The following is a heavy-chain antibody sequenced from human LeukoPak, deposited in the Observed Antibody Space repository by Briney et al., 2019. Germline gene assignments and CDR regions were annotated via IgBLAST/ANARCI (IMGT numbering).Heavy chain of an antibody. V-gene: IGHV3-23*01. CDR1: GFTFSSHA. D-gene: IGHD2/OR15-2a*01. Sequence: PGGSLRLSCAASGFTFSSHAMSWVRQAPGKGLEGVSSISGSGANTYYADSVKGRFTISRDNSKNALYVQMNSLRAEDTAVYYCAKNRPLSAFDIWGQGTMVTVSS. CDR3: AKNRPLSAFDI. J-gene: IGHJ3*02. CDR2: ISGSGANT.